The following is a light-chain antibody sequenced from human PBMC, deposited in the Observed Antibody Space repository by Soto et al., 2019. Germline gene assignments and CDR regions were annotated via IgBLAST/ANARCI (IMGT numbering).Light chain of an antibody. CDR3: QQSNSSPPT. J-gene: IGKJ4*01. CDR1: QDISGW. V-gene: IGKV1-12*01. CDR2: AAS. Sequence: DIQMTQSPSSVSASVGDRVTITCRASQDISGWLAWFQQKPGQAPNLLIYAASTLQAGVPSRFRGSGSGTDFTLTISSLQPEDFATYFCQQSNSSPPTFGGGTKVDIK.